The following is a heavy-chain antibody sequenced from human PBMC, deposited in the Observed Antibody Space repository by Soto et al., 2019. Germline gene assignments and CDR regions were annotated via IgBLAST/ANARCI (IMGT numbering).Heavy chain of an antibody. CDR2: IYSGGST. J-gene: IGHJ3*02. CDR3: ARDRFWSGYYTTRYAFDI. V-gene: IGHV3-53*01. Sequence: EVQLVESGGGLIQPGGSLRLSCAASGFTVSSNYMSWVRQAPGKGLEWVSVIYSGGSTYYADSVKGRFTISRDNSKNTLYLQMNGLRAEDTAVYYCARDRFWSGYYTTRYAFDIWGQGTMVTVSS. D-gene: IGHD3-3*01. CDR1: GFTVSSNY.